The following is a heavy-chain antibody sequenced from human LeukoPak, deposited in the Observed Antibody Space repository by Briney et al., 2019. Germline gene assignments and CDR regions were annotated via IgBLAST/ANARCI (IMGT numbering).Heavy chain of an antibody. Sequence: GGSLRLSCAASGFTFSSYGMHWVRQAPGKGLEGVAVIWYDGSNKYYADSVKGRFTISRDNSKNTLYLQMNSLRAEDTAVYYCARDLFLSSSLDYYGMDVWGQGTTVTVSS. CDR2: IWYDGSNK. CDR3: ARDLFLSSSLDYYGMDV. V-gene: IGHV3-33*01. J-gene: IGHJ6*02. D-gene: IGHD6-13*01. CDR1: GFTFSSYG.